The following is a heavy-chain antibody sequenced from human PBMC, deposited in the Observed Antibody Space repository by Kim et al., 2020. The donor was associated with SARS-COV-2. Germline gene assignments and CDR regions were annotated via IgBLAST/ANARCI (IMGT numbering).Heavy chain of an antibody. CDR3: AIRQIGIDYGFYYYDAMDV. V-gene: IGHV3-9*01. D-gene: IGHD4-17*01. CDR2: ISWNSGSI. J-gene: IGHJ6*02. Sequence: GGSLRLSCAASGFTFDDYAMHWVRQAPGKGLEWVSGISWNSGSIGYADSVKGRFTISRDNAKNSLYLQMNSLRAEDTALYYCAIRQIGIDYGFYYYDAMDVWGPGTTVSLSS. CDR1: GFTFDDYA.